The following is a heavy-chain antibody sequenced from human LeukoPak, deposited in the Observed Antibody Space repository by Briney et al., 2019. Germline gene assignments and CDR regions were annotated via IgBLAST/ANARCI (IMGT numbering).Heavy chain of an antibody. V-gene: IGHV3-23*01. D-gene: IGHD5-18*01. CDR3: AKDTASSWWYFDL. CDR1: GFTFSSYA. CDR2: IGGSGGST. J-gene: IGHJ2*01. Sequence: GSLLLSCAASGFTFSSYAMSWFRRPPGKGLEWVPAIGGSGGSTYYADSVKGRFTISRDNSKNTLYLQMNSLRAEDTAVYYCAKDTASSWWYFDLWGRGTLVTVSS.